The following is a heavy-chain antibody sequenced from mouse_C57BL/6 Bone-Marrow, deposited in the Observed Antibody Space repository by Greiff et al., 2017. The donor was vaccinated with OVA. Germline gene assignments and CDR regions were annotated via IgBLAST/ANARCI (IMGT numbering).Heavy chain of an antibody. D-gene: IGHD2-4*01. Sequence: EVQRVESGEGLVKPGGSLKLSCAASGFTFSSYAMSWVRQTPEKRLEWVAYISSGGDYIYYADTVKGRFTISRDNARNTLYLQMSSLKSEDTAMYYCTRVDYDEGFAYWGQGTLVTVSA. CDR2: ISSGGDYI. CDR1: GFTFSSYA. J-gene: IGHJ3*01. V-gene: IGHV5-9-1*02. CDR3: TRVDYDEGFAY.